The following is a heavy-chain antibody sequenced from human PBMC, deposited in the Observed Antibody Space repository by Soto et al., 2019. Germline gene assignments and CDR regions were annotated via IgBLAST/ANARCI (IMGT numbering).Heavy chain of an antibody. CDR1: GGSFSDYY. D-gene: IGHD2-21*01. J-gene: IGHJ5*01. CDR2: INYSGST. Sequence: NPSETLSLTCAVYGGSFSDYYWSCIRQPPEKGLEWIGEINYSGSTNYNPSLKSRVAMSVDTSKKQFSLKLSPVTAADTAVYYCASFCDGQNSTQFDSWGQGTLVTVSS. V-gene: IGHV4-34*01. CDR3: ASFCDGQNSTQFDS.